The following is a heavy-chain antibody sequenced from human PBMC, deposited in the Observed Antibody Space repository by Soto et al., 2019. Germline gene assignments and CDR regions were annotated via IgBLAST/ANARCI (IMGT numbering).Heavy chain of an antibody. CDR1: GYDFTTYG. Sequence: QVHLVQSGAEVKKPGASVKVSCKGSGYDFTTYGITWVRQAPGQGLEWMAWISAHNGNTDYAQKLQCRVTVNRDTSTSTAYMELRSLRSDDTAVYYCARGRYGDYWGQGALVTVSS. D-gene: IGHD1-1*01. V-gene: IGHV1-18*01. J-gene: IGHJ4*02. CDR2: ISAHNGNT. CDR3: ARGRYGDY.